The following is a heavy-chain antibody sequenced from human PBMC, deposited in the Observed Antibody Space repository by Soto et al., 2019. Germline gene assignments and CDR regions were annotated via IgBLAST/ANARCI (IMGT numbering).Heavy chain of an antibody. CDR2: ILSKTNNYAT. J-gene: IGHJ3*02. CDR3: ASRDYGDYGGGGIDI. CDR1: GFSLSVST. D-gene: IGHD4-17*01. V-gene: IGHV3-73*01. Sequence: EVQLVESGGGLVQPGGSLKLSCAASGFSLSVSTIHWVRQASGKGLGWVGRILSKTNNYATTYAASVRGRFTFSRDDSENRAYLQMDSLRVDDMAVYYCASRDYGDYGGGGIDIWGQGTVVTVSS.